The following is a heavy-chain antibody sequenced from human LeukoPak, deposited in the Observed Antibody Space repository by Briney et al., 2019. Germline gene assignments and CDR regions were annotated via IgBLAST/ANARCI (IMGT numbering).Heavy chain of an antibody. CDR2: IIPILGIA. Sequence: AASVKVSCKASGGTFSSYAISWVRQAPGQGLEWMGRIIPILGIANYAQKFQGRVTITADKSTSTAYMELSSLRSEDTAVYYCARGLPRNRGTEYFQHWGQGTLVTVSS. D-gene: IGHD1-26*01. CDR3: ARGLPRNRGTEYFQH. V-gene: IGHV1-69*04. J-gene: IGHJ1*01. CDR1: GGTFSSYA.